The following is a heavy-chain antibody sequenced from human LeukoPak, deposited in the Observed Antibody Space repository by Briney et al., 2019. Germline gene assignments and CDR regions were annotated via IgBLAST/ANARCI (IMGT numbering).Heavy chain of an antibody. J-gene: IGHJ4*02. V-gene: IGHV3-21*01. D-gene: IGHD5-18*01. CDR3: ARDRGYSYGYDLDY. CDR2: ISSSSYI. CDR1: GFTFSSYS. Sequence: GGSLRLSCAASGFTFSSYSMNWVRQAPGKGLEWVSSISSSSYIYYADSVKGRFTISRDNAKNSLYLQMNSLRAEDTAVYYCARDRGYSYGYDLDYWGQGTLVTVSS.